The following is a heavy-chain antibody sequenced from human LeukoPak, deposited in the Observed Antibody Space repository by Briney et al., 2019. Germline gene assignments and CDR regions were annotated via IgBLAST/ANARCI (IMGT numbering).Heavy chain of an antibody. CDR2: INPNSGGR. Sequence: GASVKVSCKASGYTFTGYYMHWVRQAPGQGLEWMGWINPNSGGRNYAQKFQGRVTMTRDTSISTAYMELSRLRSDDTGVYYCARRKGLLWFGELFYWGQGTLVTVSS. V-gene: IGHV1-2*02. J-gene: IGHJ4*02. D-gene: IGHD3-10*01. CDR3: ARRKGLLWFGELFY. CDR1: GYTFTGYY.